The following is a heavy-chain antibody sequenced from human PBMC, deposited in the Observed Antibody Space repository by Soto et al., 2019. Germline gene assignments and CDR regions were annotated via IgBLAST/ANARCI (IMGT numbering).Heavy chain of an antibody. CDR2: INGGGGST. J-gene: IGHJ4*02. V-gene: IGHV3-23*01. D-gene: IGHD3-9*01. Sequence: GGSLRLSCAASGFTFSSYAMSWVRQAPGKGLEWVSAINGGGGSTDYANSVKGRFTISRDNSKNTLYLQMNSLRAEDTAVYYCAKSPLTTSLRGVGDYWGQGTLVTVSS. CDR1: GFTFSSYA. CDR3: AKSPLTTSLRGVGDY.